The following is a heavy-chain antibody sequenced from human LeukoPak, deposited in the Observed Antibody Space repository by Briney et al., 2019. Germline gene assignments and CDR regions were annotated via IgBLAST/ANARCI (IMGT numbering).Heavy chain of an antibody. CDR1: GGSISSSSYY. J-gene: IGHJ5*02. CDR2: IYYSGST. V-gene: IGHV4-39*01. Sequence: SETLSLTCTVSGGSISSSSYYWGWIRQPPGKGLEGIGSIYYSGSTYYNPSLKSRVTISVDTSKNQFSLKLSSVTAADTAVYYCSESTSNNWFDPWDQGTLVTVSS. CDR3: SESTSNNWFDP.